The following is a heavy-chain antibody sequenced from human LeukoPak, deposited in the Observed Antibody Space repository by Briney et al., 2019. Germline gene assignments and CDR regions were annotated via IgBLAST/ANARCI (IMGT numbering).Heavy chain of an antibody. J-gene: IGHJ4*02. CDR3: ARLGAGPTYYDFWSGYSSFYFDY. D-gene: IGHD3-3*01. V-gene: IGHV4-39*01. Sequence: SETLSLTCTVSGGSTSSSNFYWGWIRQPPGLGLEWIGGIHYSGNTYYNPSLKSRVTISIDTSKNQFSLKLSSVTAADTAVYYCARLGAGPTYYDFWSGYSSFYFDYWGQGTLVTVSS. CDR2: IHYSGNT. CDR1: GGSTSSSNFY.